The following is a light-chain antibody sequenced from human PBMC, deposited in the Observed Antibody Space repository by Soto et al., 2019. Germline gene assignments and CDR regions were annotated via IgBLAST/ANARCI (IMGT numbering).Light chain of an antibody. J-gene: IGLJ2*01. CDR2: DNN. CDR3: QSYDRSLTAVV. CDR1: GTNIGSTYP. Sequence: QSVLTQPPSVSGAPGQRVTISCTGTGTNIGSTYPVHWYQQLPGTAPKLLIYDNNIRPSGVPDRFSGSRSGMSGSLVITGLQAEDEADYYCQSYDRSLTAVVFGGGTQLTVL. V-gene: IGLV1-40*01.